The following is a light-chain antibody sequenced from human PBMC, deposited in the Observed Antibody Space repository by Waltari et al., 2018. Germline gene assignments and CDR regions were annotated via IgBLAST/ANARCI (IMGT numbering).Light chain of an antibody. Sequence: QSALTQPPSASGPPGQSVTISCTGTNSDVGGYDFVSWYQQHPGKAPKLMIYAVSKRPSGVPDRCSGSKSGNTASLTVSGLQADDEADYYCCSYAGGNNLLFGGGTKLTVL. J-gene: IGLJ2*01. CDR1: NSDVGGYDF. V-gene: IGLV2-8*01. CDR2: AVS. CDR3: CSYAGGNNLL.